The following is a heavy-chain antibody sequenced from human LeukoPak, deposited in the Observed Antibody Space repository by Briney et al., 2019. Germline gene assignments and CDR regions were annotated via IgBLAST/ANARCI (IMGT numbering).Heavy chain of an antibody. CDR2: IYPSGST. CDR1: GGSINSGSYF. CDR3: SRGDYSYGFD. Sequence: SQTLSLTCTVSGGSINSGSYFWSWIRQPAGKGLEWMGRIYPSGSTNYNPSLKSRVTISVDLSKNQFSLKLSSVTAADTAVYYCSRGDYSYGFDWGQGTLVTVSS. V-gene: IGHV4-61*02. J-gene: IGHJ4*02. D-gene: IGHD5-18*01.